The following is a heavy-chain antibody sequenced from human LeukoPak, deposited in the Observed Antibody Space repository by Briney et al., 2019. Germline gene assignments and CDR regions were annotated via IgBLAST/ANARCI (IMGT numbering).Heavy chain of an antibody. Sequence: ASVKVSCTASGYTFTSYGISWVRQAPGQGLEWMGWISAYNGNTNYAQKLQGRVTMTTDTSTSTAYMELRGLRSDDTAVYYCARELSPTLFGMDVWGQGTTVTVSS. D-gene: IGHD3-10*01. CDR2: ISAYNGNT. CDR1: GYTFTSYG. CDR3: ARELSPTLFGMDV. V-gene: IGHV1-18*01. J-gene: IGHJ6*02.